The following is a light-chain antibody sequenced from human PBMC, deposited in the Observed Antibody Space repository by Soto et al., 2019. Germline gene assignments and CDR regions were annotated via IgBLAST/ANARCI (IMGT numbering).Light chain of an antibody. CDR3: SSYTAISAFYV. CDR1: SSDIGAYNY. J-gene: IGLJ1*01. V-gene: IGLV2-14*03. Sequence: QSALTQPASVSGPPGQSITISCTGTSSDIGAYNYVSWYQHHPGTAPQLMIYDVSNRPSGVSNRFSGSKSGNTASLTISGLQADDEADYYCSSYTAISAFYVFGTGTKLTVL. CDR2: DVS.